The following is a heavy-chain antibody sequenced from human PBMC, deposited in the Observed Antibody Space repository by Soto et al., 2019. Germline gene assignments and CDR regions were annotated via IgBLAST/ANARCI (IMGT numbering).Heavy chain of an antibody. Sequence: SETLSLTCTVSGGSISSYYWSWIRQPPGKGLEWIGYIYYSGSTNYNPSLKSRVTISVDTSKNQFSLKLSSVTAADTAVYYCARGVPRRGGPFDYWGQGTLVTVSS. CDR1: GGSISSYY. D-gene: IGHD3-16*01. J-gene: IGHJ4*02. CDR3: ARGVPRRGGPFDY. CDR2: IYYSGST. V-gene: IGHV4-59*01.